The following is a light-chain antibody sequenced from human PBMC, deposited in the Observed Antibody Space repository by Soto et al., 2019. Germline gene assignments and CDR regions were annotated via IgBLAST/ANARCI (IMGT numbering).Light chain of an antibody. V-gene: IGLV2-14*01. CDR3: SSYTISNTLPFV. CDR2: EVT. J-gene: IGLJ1*01. CDR1: RRDVGGYNY. Sequence: QSALTQPASVSGSPGQSITISCTGTRRDVGGYNYVSWYQQYPGKSPKLLIYEVTHRPSGVSNRCSGSKSGNTASLNISGLQAEDEADYYCSSYTISNTLPFVFGTGTKLTVL.